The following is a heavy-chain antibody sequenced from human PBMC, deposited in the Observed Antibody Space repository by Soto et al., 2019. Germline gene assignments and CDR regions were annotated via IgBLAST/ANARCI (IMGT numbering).Heavy chain of an antibody. CDR3: ARSDFWSGPYGMAV. CDR2: IIPIYETP. V-gene: IGHV1-69*06. D-gene: IGHD3-3*01. Sequence: QGQVVQSGAEVKKPGSSVKVSCKASGGTFSSFAVSWVRQAPGQGLEWMGGIIPIYETPNYAQKLQDRVTITADKSTSIVSRELKSLRSADTAVYYCARSDFWSGPYGMAVWGQGTTVTVSS. J-gene: IGHJ6*01. CDR1: GGTFSSFA.